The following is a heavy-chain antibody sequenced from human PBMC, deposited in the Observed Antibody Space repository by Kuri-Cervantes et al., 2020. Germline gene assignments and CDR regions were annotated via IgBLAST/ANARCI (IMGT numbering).Heavy chain of an antibody. CDR3: VKEGGYSYGYFDY. CDR2: ISGSGTST. J-gene: IGHJ4*02. Sequence: GESLKISCAASGFTFSSYTMNWVRQAPGKRLEWVSVISGSGTSTDYADSVKGRFTISRDNSKNTLYLQMNSLRAEDTAVYYCVKEGGYSYGYFDYWGQGTLVTVSS. CDR1: GFTFSSYT. V-gene: IGHV3-23*01. D-gene: IGHD5-18*01.